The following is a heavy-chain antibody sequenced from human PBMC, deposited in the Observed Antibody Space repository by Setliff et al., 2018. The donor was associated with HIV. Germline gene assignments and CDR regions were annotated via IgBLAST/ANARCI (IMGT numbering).Heavy chain of an antibody. CDR3: ARDRTGGTFDI. J-gene: IGHJ3*02. D-gene: IGHD3-16*01. Sequence: SETLSLTCTVSGDSISSYYWSWVRQPAGKGLEWIGRIYTSGSTNYNPSLKSRATMSVDTSKNQFSLKLSSVTAADTAVFYCARDRTGGTFDIWGQGTMVTVSS. V-gene: IGHV4-4*07. CDR1: GDSISSYY. CDR2: IYTSGST.